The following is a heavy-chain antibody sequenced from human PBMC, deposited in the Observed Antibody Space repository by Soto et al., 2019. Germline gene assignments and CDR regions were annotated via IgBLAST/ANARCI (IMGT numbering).Heavy chain of an antibody. Sequence: PSETLSLTCTVSGHSLSSGGYYWSWIRQHPGKGLEWVGYIYFTGSTLYNPSHKSRLAMSLDTSKNQFSLKLGSVTAADTAIYYCARDWGSSGWPNWGPGTLGTV. V-gene: IGHV4-31*03. J-gene: IGHJ4*02. CDR2: IYFTGST. CDR3: ARDWGSSGWPN. D-gene: IGHD6-19*01. CDR1: GHSLSSGGYY.